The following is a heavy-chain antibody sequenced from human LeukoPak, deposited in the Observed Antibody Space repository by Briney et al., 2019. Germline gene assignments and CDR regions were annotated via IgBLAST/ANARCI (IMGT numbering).Heavy chain of an antibody. CDR1: GGSMTTNH. V-gene: IGHV4-59*01. J-gene: IGHJ4*02. D-gene: IGHD5-18*01. CDR2: VFDSGRT. Sequence: PSETLSLTCTVSGGSMTTNHWNWSRQTPGKGLEWIGYVFDSGRTKVNPSLTSRVTLSTDTSKNQLSLRLSSVTAADTAVYYCTTIKRGDIFGYFDFWGQGILVTVSS. CDR3: TTIKRGDIFGYFDF.